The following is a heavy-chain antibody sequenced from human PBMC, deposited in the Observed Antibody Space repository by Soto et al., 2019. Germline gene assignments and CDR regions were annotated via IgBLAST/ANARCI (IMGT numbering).Heavy chain of an antibody. V-gene: IGHV3-23*01. Sequence: EVQLLESGGGLVQSGGSLSLSCAASGFFFSSGVMSWVRQAPGKGLDWVSSISDSGHRTFYSDSVKGRFTISRDNSKNTLFLQMNSLRAEDTAVYYCARVLVICDTPYAFDNWGQGTMVTVSS. CDR3: ARVLVICDTPYAFDN. CDR2: ISDSGHRT. J-gene: IGHJ3*02. D-gene: IGHD2-8*01. CDR1: GFFFSSGV.